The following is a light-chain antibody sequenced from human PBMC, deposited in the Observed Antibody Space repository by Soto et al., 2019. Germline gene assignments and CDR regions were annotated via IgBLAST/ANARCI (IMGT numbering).Light chain of an antibody. CDR2: RNN. CDR3: AAWDDNLSGPL. V-gene: IGLV1-47*01. CDR1: GPNIGSYY. J-gene: IGLJ2*01. Sequence: QSVLTQAPSASATPGQRVTISCSGSGPNIGSYYVYWYQQVPGAAPKLLIYRNNQRPSGVPDRFSASKSGTSASLAISGLRSEDDADYYCAAWDDNLSGPLFGEGTKLTVL.